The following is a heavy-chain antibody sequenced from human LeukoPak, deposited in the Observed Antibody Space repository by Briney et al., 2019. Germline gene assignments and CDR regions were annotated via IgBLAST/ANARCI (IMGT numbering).Heavy chain of an antibody. CDR3: AKEPPAAVAGTSYFQH. J-gene: IGHJ1*01. Sequence: GGSLRLSCAASGFIFSSYAMSWVRQAPGKGLEWVSAISGSGGSTYYADSVKGRFTISRDNSKNTLYLQMNSLRAEDTAVYYCAKEPPAAVAGTSYFQHWGQGTLVTVSS. D-gene: IGHD6-19*01. V-gene: IGHV3-23*01. CDR1: GFIFSSYA. CDR2: ISGSGGST.